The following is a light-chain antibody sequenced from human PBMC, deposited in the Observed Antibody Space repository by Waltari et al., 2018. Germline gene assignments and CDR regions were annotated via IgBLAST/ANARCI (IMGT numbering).Light chain of an antibody. CDR2: EVS. Sequence: QSALTPPASVSGSPGQSITISCTGASSDIGAYNYVSWFQQHPGKAPKLMIYEVSNRPSGVSNRFSGSKSGNTASLTISGLQTEDEADYYCSSYTTSITWVFGGGTKLTVL. CDR3: SSYTTSITWV. CDR1: SSDIGAYNY. V-gene: IGLV2-14*01. J-gene: IGLJ3*02.